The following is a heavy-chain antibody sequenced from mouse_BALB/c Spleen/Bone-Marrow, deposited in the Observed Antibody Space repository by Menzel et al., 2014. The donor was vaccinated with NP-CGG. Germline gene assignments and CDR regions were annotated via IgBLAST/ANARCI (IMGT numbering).Heavy chain of an antibody. Sequence: QVQLKQSGPELVRPGASVKLSCKASGYIFNTYWMNWVKQRPGQGLECIGQIFPASVSTNYNEMFEGKATLTVDTSSNTAYMQLSSLTSEDSAVYYCARAYYAMDYWGQGTSVTVSS. CDR3: ARAYYAMDY. CDR1: GYIFNTYW. J-gene: IGHJ4*01. CDR2: IFPASVST. V-gene: IGHV1S40*01.